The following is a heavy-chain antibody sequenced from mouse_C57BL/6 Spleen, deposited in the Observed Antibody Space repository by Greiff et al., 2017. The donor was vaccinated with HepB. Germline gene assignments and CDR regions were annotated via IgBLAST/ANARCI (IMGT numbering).Heavy chain of an antibody. Sequence: QVQLQQSGAELVKPGASVKLSCKASGYTFTSYWMHWVKQRPGQGLEWIGMIHPNSGSTNYNEKFKSKATLTVDKSSSTAYMQLSSLTSEDSAVYYCARSEYYYYAMDYWGQGTSVTVSA. V-gene: IGHV1-64*01. CDR1: GYTFTSYW. CDR2: IHPNSGST. CDR3: ARSEYYYYAMDY. J-gene: IGHJ4*01. D-gene: IGHD2-10*02.